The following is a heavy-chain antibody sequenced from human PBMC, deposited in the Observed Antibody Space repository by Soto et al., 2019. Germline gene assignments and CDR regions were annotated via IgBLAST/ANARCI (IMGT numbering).Heavy chain of an antibody. Sequence: PGGSLRLSCAASGFTFSDYYMSWIRQAPGKGLEWVSYISSSGSTIYYADSVKGRFTISRDNAKNSLYLQMNSLRAEDTAVYYCARVDYYGSGSYYRLYYYGMDVWGQGTTVTVSS. J-gene: IGHJ6*02. CDR2: ISSSGSTI. V-gene: IGHV3-11*01. CDR3: ARVDYYGSGSYYRLYYYGMDV. CDR1: GFTFSDYY. D-gene: IGHD3-10*01.